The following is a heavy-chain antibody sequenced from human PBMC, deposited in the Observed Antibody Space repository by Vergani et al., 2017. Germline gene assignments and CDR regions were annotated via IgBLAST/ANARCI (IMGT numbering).Heavy chain of an antibody. CDR2: INHSGST. CDR1: GGSFSGYY. CDR3: ARATVVTPYGYYYYGMDV. D-gene: IGHD4-23*01. J-gene: IGHJ6*02. Sequence: QVQLQQWGAGLLKPSETLSLTCAVYGGSFSGYYWSWIRQPPGKGLGWIGEINHSGSTNYNPSLKSRVTISVDTSKNQFSLKLSSVTAADTAVYYCARATVVTPYGYYYYGMDVWGQGTTVTVSS. V-gene: IGHV4-34*01.